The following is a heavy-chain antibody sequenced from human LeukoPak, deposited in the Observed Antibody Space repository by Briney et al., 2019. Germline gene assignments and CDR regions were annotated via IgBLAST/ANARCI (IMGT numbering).Heavy chain of an antibody. CDR1: GGSISSYY. CDR3: ARVGATTNYYYGMDV. J-gene: IGHJ6*02. CDR2: IYTSGST. Sequence: SETLSLTCTVSGGSISSYYWSWIRQPAGKGLEWIGRIYTSGSTNYNPSLKSRVTMSVDTSKNQFSLKLSSVTAADTAVYYCARVGATTNYYYGMDVWGQGTTVTFSS. D-gene: IGHD1-26*01. V-gene: IGHV4-4*07.